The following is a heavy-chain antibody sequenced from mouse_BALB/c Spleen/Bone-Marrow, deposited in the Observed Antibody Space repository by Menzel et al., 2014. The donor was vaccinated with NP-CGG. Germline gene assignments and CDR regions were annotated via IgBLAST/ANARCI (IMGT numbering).Heavy chain of an antibody. D-gene: IGHD1-1*01. V-gene: IGHV2-6-2*01. CDR1: GFSLTSYG. CDR3: ATNYYGSSYAMDY. Sequence: VQRVESGPDLVAPSQSLSITCTVSGFSLTSYGVHWVRQPPGKGLEWLVVIWGDGSTTFNSALKSRLSISKDNSKSQVFLKMNSLQTDDTAMYYCATNYYGSSYAMDYWGQGTSVTVSS. CDR2: IWGDGST. J-gene: IGHJ4*01.